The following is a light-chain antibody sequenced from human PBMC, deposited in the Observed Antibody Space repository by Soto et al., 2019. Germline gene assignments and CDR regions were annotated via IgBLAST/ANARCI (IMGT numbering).Light chain of an antibody. J-gene: IGLJ3*02. CDR2: AND. CDR3: ATWSDSLKGWV. V-gene: IGLV1-44*01. CDR1: SSDIGSNS. Sequence: QSVRTQPPSASRTTGQRVTIPCSGSSSDIGSNSVNWYQQLPGAAPRLLIYANDHRPSGVPDRFSASKSGTSASLAISGVRSEDEAFYYCATWSDSLKGWVFGGGTKLTVL.